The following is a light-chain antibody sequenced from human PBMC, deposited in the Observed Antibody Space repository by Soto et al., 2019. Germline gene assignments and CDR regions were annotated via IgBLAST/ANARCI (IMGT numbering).Light chain of an antibody. Sequence: QSALTQPASVSGSPGQSITISCTGSSSDIGSYDFVSWYQQYPGKAPKLAIFEVNKRHSGISDRFSGAKAGNTASLTISGLQADDEAVYHCCAYAGSSTLVFGGGTKVTVL. J-gene: IGLJ2*01. V-gene: IGLV2-23*02. CDR3: CAYAGSSTLV. CDR2: EVN. CDR1: SSDIGSYDF.